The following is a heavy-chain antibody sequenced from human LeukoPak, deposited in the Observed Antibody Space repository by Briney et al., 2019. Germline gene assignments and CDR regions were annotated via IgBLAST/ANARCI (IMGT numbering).Heavy chain of an antibody. CDR1: GFTFSNAW. CDR3: TTGQWLVRAPFDY. J-gene: IGHJ4*02. V-gene: IGHV3-15*01. Sequence: PGGSLRLSCAASGFTFSNAWMSWVRQAPGKGLEWVGRIKSKTDGGTTDYAAPVKGRFTISRDDSKNTLYLQMNSLKTEDTAVYYCTTGQWLVRAPFDYWGQGTLVTVSS. D-gene: IGHD6-19*01. CDR2: IKSKTDGGTT.